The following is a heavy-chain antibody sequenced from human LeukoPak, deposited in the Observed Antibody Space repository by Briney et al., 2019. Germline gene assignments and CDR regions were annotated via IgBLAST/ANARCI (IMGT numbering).Heavy chain of an antibody. CDR3: ARVLAAGTGYFDY. J-gene: IGHJ4*02. CDR1: GFTFSSYA. V-gene: IGHV3-23*01. CDR2: ISGSGGST. Sequence: PGGSLRLSCAASGFTFSSYAMSWVRQAPGKGLEWVSAISGSGGSTYYADSVKGRFTISRDNSKNTLYLQMNSLRAEDTAVYYCARVLAAGTGYFDYWGQGTLVTVSS. D-gene: IGHD6-13*01.